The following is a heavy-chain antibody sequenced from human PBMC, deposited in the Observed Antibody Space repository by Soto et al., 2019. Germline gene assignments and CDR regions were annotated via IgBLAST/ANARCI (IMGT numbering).Heavy chain of an antibody. J-gene: IGHJ6*02. D-gene: IGHD3-10*01. CDR1: GGSISSYY. CDR3: ARARITMVREVIKYNMDV. CDR2: ISTSGRT. Sequence: SETLSLTCTVSGGSISSYYWSWIRRPPGKGLEWIGYISTSGRTHSNPSLQSRVTISVDTSKNQFSLKLSSVTAADTGIYYCARARITMVREVIKYNMDVWGQGTTVTVSS. V-gene: IGHV4-59*01.